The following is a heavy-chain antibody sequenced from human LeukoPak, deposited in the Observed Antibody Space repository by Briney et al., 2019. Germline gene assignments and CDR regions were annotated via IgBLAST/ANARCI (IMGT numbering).Heavy chain of an antibody. CDR3: AKRIRSAMATGY. D-gene: IGHD5-18*01. CDR2: IRSKANSYAT. Sequence: PGGSLRLSCAASGFTFSGSAMHWVRQASGKGLEWVGRIRSKANSYATAYAASVKGRFTISRDDSKNTAYLQMNSLRAEDTAVYYCAKRIRSAMATGYWGQGTLVTVSS. V-gene: IGHV3-73*01. J-gene: IGHJ4*02. CDR1: GFTFSGSA.